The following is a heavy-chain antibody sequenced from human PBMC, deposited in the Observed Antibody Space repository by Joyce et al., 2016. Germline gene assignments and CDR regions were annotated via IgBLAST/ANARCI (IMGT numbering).Heavy chain of an antibody. Sequence: QLVESGGGVVKTGGSLRLSCEASGSTFSSSSMSWFRQAPGKGLEWVAAISGTSYYIFHAEKVRGRFTVSRDNAKKTLYLQMNSLRAEDSAVFYCARGGISYYYAMDVWGQGTTVTVSS. D-gene: IGHD3-16*01. CDR1: GSTFSSSS. CDR2: ISGTSYYI. J-gene: IGHJ6*02. CDR3: ARGGISYYYAMDV. V-gene: IGHV3-21*01.